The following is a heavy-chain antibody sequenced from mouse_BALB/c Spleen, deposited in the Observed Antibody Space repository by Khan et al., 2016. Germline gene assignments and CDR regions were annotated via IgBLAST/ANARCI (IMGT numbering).Heavy chain of an antibody. CDR2: INTETGEP. CDR1: GYTFTDYS. CDR3: AGLWLRRAWFAY. Sequence: QSQLVQSGPELKKPGETVKISCKASGYTFTDYSMHWVKQAPGKGLKWMGWINTETGEPTYADDFKGRFAFSLETSASTAYLQINNLKNEDTATYFCAGLWLRRAWFAYWGQGTLVTVSA. J-gene: IGHJ3*01. D-gene: IGHD2-2*01. V-gene: IGHV9-2-1*01.